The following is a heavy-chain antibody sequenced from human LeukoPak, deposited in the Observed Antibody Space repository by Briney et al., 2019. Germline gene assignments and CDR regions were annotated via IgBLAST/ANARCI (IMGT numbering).Heavy chain of an antibody. J-gene: IGHJ1*01. CDR2: IKQDGSEK. CDR3: ASTDYYGSGSVQH. CDR1: GFTFSSYW. Sequence: PGGSLRLSCAASGFTFSSYWMSWVRQAPGKGLEWVANIKQDGSEKYYVDSVKGRFTISRDNAKNSLYLQMNSLRAEDTAVYYCASTDYYGSGSVQHWGQGTLVTVSS. V-gene: IGHV3-7*01. D-gene: IGHD3-10*01.